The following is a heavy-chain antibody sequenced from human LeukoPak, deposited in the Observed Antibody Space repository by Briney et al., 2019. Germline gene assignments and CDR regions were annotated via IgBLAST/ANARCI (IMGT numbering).Heavy chain of an antibody. CDR2: IKQDGSEK. D-gene: IGHD6-13*01. J-gene: IGHJ4*02. CDR3: ARGLGGYTSSQAY. V-gene: IGHV3-7*01. CDR1: GFTFSSYW. Sequence: GGSLRLSCAASGFTFSSYWMSWVRQAPGKGLEWVANIKQDGSEKYYVDSVKGRFTISRDNAKNSLYLQMNSLRAEDTAVYYCARGLGGYTSSQAYWGQGTLVTVSS.